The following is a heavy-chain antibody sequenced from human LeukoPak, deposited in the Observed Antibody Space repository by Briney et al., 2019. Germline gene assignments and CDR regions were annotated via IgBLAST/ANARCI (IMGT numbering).Heavy chain of an antibody. Sequence: SVKVSCKASGGTFSSYALSWVRQAPGQGLEWMGRIIPILDIASYAQKFQDRVTITADESTGAAYMELSSLRSEDTAIYYCARDNPPYCNGGSCYSYWGQGTLVTISS. D-gene: IGHD2-15*01. CDR3: ARDNPPYCNGGSCYSY. CDR2: IIPILDIA. J-gene: IGHJ4*02. CDR1: GGTFSSYA. V-gene: IGHV1-69*04.